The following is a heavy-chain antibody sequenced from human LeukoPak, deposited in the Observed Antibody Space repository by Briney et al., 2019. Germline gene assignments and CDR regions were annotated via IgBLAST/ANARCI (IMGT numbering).Heavy chain of an antibody. D-gene: IGHD6-6*01. CDR2: ISSSSSYI. V-gene: IGHV3-21*01. Sequence: GGSLRLSCAASGFTFSSYSMNWVRQAPGKGLEWVSSISSSSSYIYYADSAKGRFTISRDNAKNSLYLQMNSLRAEDTAVYYCARLDEYSSAIDYWGQGTLVTVSS. J-gene: IGHJ4*02. CDR3: ARLDEYSSAIDY. CDR1: GFTFSSYS.